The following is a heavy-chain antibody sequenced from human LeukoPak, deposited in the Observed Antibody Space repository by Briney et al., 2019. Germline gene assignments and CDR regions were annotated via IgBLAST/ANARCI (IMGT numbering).Heavy chain of an antibody. CDR1: GGSFSGYY. V-gene: IGHV4-34*01. CDR3: ARQIALWGSYRHQYFDY. D-gene: IGHD3-16*02. CDR2: INHSGST. Sequence: SETLSLTCAVYGGSFSGYYWSWIRQPPGKGLEWIGEINHSGSTNYNPSLKSRVTISVDTSKNQFSLKLSSVTAADTAVYYCARQIALWGSYRHQYFDYWGQGTLVTVSS. J-gene: IGHJ4*02.